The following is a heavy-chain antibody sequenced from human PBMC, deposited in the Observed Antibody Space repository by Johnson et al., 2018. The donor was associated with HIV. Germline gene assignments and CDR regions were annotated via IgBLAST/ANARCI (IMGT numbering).Heavy chain of an antibody. CDR1: GFTFSDYY. J-gene: IGHJ3*02. CDR2: IKLDGSEK. CDR3: ARGPVFDI. Sequence: VQLVESGGGLVQPGGSLRLSCAASGFTFSDYYMSWIRQAPGKGLEWVANIKLDGSEKYYVDSVKGRFIISRDNAKNSLYLQMNSLRAEDTAVYYCARGPVFDIWGQGTMVTVSS. V-gene: IGHV3-7*01.